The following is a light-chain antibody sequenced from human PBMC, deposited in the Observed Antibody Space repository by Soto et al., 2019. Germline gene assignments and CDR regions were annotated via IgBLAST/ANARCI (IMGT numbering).Light chain of an antibody. J-gene: IGLJ2*01. CDR3: CSYAGSYTPHVV. CDR2: DVS. V-gene: IGLV2-11*01. CDR1: SSDVGGYNY. Sequence: QSVLTQPRSVSGSPGQSVTISCTGTSSDVGGYNYVSWYQQHPGKAPKLMIYDVSKRPSGVPDRFSGSKSGNTASLTISGLQDEDEADYYCCSYAGSYTPHVVFGGGTKLTVL.